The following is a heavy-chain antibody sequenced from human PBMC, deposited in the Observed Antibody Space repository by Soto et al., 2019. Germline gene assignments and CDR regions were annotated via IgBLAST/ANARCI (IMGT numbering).Heavy chain of an antibody. V-gene: IGHV1-69*01. Sequence: VKVSCKASGGTFSSYAISWVRQAPGQGLEWMGGIIPIFGTANYAQKFQGRVTITADESTSTAYMELSSLRSEDTAVYYCARSDYDNSWFDPWGQGTLVTVSS. J-gene: IGHJ5*02. CDR3: ARSDYDNSWFDP. CDR2: IIPIFGTA. D-gene: IGHD5-12*01. CDR1: GGTFSSYA.